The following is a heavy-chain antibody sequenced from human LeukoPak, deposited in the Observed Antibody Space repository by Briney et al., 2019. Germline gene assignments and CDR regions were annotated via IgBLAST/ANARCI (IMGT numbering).Heavy chain of an antibody. CDR2: INHSGST. J-gene: IGHJ4*02. CDR1: GGSFSGYY. CDR3: ARVFGYRYIDY. D-gene: IGHD5-18*01. V-gene: IGHV4-34*01. Sequence: PSETLSLTCAVYGGSFSGYYWSWIRQPPGKGLEWIGEINHSGSTNYNPSLKSRVTISVDTSKNQFSLKLSSVTAADTAVYYCARVFGYRYIDYWGQGTLVTVSS.